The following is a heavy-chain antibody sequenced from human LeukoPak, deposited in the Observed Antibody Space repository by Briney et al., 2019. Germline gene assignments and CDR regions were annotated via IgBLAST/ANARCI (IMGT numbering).Heavy chain of an antibody. J-gene: IGHJ3*02. CDR1: GGSISSGSYY. CDR3: ARFTSRDAFDI. CDR2: IYTSGST. Sequence: SETLSLTCTVSGGSISSGSYYWSWIRQPAGRGLEWIGRIYTSGSTNYNPSLKSRVTISVDTSKNQFSLKLSSVTAADTAVYYCARFTSRDAFDIWGQGTMVTVSS. V-gene: IGHV4-61*02. D-gene: IGHD6-6*01.